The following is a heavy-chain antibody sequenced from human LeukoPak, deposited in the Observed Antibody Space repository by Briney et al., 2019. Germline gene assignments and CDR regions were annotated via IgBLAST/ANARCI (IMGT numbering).Heavy chain of an antibody. CDR3: AKVEQRPNWLDP. Sequence: GGSLRLSCAASGFTLSNYAMRWVRQAPGKGLEWVSGISGSGGSTYYADSVKGRFTIYRDNSKNTLYLQMNSLRAGDTAVYYCAKVEQRPNWLDPWGQGTLVTVSS. V-gene: IGHV3-23*01. CDR2: ISGSGGST. D-gene: IGHD6-25*01. J-gene: IGHJ5*02. CDR1: GFTLSNYA.